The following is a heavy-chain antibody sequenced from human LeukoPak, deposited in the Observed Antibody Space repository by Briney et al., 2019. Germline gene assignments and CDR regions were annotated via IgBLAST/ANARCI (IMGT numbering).Heavy chain of an antibody. CDR1: GFTFSSYW. CDR3: ARGVQDIVVVVAALSGMDV. V-gene: IGHV3-74*01. J-gene: IGHJ6*03. CDR2: INSDGSST. Sequence: QPGGSLRLSCAASGFTFSSYWMHWVRQAPGQGLVWVSRINSDGSSTSYADSVKGRFTISRDNAKNTLYLQMNSLRAEDTAVYYCARGVQDIVVVVAALSGMDVWGKGTTVTVSS. D-gene: IGHD2-15*01.